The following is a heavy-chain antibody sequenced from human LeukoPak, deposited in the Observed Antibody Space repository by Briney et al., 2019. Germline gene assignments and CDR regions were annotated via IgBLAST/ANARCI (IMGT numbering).Heavy chain of an antibody. CDR1: GGSISSYY. CDR2: IYYSGGS. V-gene: IGHV4-59*01. J-gene: IGHJ6*02. Sequence: PSETLSLTYTVSGGSISSYYWSWIRQPPGKGLEWIGYIYYSGGSNYNPSLKSRVTISVDTSKNQFSLKLSSVTAADTAVYYCARSTYGMDVWGQGTTVTVSS. CDR3: ARSTYGMDV.